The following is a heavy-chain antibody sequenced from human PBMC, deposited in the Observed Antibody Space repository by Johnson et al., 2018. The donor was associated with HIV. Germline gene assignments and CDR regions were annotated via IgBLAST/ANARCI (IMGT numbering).Heavy chain of an antibody. Sequence: VQLVESGGGLVQPGGSLRLSCAASGFTFSNAWMSWVRQAPGKGLEWVGRIKSKTDGGTTDYAAPVKGRFTISRDDSKTTLYLQMNSLKTEDTAVYYCTTEYNWNDKGGAFDIWGQGTMVTVSS. CDR2: IKSKTDGGTT. D-gene: IGHD1-1*01. J-gene: IGHJ3*02. CDR1: GFTFSNAW. CDR3: TTEYNWNDKGGAFDI. V-gene: IGHV3-15*01.